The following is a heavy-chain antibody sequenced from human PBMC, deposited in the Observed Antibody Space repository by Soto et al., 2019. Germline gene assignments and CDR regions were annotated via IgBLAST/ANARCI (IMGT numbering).Heavy chain of an antibody. J-gene: IGHJ6*02. CDR1: GFTFSSYG. V-gene: IGHV3-30*18. CDR2: ISYDGSNK. Sequence: QVQLVESGGGVVQPGRSLRHSCAASGFTFSSYGMHWVRQAPGKGLEWVAVISYDGSNKYYADSVKGRFTISRDNSKNTLYLQMNSLRAEDTAVYYCAKDLRRIAAAGVYYYGMDVWGQGTTVTVSS. CDR3: AKDLRRIAAAGVYYYGMDV. D-gene: IGHD6-13*01.